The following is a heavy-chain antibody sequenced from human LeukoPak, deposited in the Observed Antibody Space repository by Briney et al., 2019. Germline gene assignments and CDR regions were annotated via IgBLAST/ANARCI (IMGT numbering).Heavy chain of an antibody. Sequence: GGSLRLSCAASGFTFSSYSMNWVRQAPGKGLEWVSSISSSSSYIYYADSVKGRFTISGDNAKNSLYLQMNSLRAEDTAVYYCARDKGYYGSGSYPPNWFDPWGQGTLVTVSS. CDR2: ISSSSSYI. J-gene: IGHJ5*02. V-gene: IGHV3-21*01. CDR3: ARDKGYYGSGSYPPNWFDP. CDR1: GFTFSSYS. D-gene: IGHD3-10*01.